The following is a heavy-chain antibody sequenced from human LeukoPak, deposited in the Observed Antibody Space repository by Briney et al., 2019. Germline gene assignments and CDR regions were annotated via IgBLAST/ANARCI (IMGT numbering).Heavy chain of an antibody. D-gene: IGHD2-2*01. CDR3: ARVSIVVVPAAKESTVFDY. J-gene: IGHJ4*02. CDR1: GYTFTSYG. Sequence: ASVKVSCKASGYTFTSYGISWVRQAPGQGLEWMGWISAYNGNTNYAQKLQGRVTMTTDTSTSTAYMELRSLRSDDTAVYYCARVSIVVVPAAKESTVFDYCGQGTLVTVSS. V-gene: IGHV1-18*01. CDR2: ISAYNGNT.